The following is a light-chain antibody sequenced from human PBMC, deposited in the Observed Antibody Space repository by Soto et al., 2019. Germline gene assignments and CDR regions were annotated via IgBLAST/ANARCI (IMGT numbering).Light chain of an antibody. Sequence: QSALTQPASVSGSPGQSITISCTGTSSDVGSYNLVSWDQQHPGKAPKLMIYEGSKRPSGVSNRFSGSKSGNTASLTISGLQAEDEADYYCCSYAGSSTLNVVFGGGTKVTVL. CDR2: EGS. CDR1: SSDVGSYNL. J-gene: IGLJ2*01. CDR3: CSYAGSSTLNVV. V-gene: IGLV2-23*01.